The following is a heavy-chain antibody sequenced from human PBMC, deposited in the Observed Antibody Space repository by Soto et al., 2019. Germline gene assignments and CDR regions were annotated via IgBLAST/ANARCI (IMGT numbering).Heavy chain of an antibody. J-gene: IGHJ4*02. D-gene: IGHD3-9*01. V-gene: IGHV4-59*01. CDR3: ARSPYYDILTGYYRQIQYYFDY. CDR1: GGSISSYY. CDR2: IYYSGST. Sequence: SETLSLTCTVSGGSISSYYWSWIRQPPGKGLEWIGYIYYSGSTNYNPSLNSRVTISVDTSKSQFSLKLSSVTAADTAVYYCARSPYYDILTGYYRQIQYYFDYWGQGTLVTVSS.